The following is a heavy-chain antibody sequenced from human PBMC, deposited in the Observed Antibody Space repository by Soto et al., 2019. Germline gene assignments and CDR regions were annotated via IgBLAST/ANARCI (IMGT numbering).Heavy chain of an antibody. V-gene: IGHV3-33*01. D-gene: IGHD2-2*01. CDR2: IWYDGSNK. CDR1: GFSFSSFG. CDR3: ARYLVVVPAALRGAPMDV. J-gene: IGHJ6*03. Sequence: PGGSLRLSCEASGFSFSSFGMHWVRQAPGKGLEWVAVIWYDGSNKYYADSVKGRFSISRDNSKNTLYLQMNSLRAEDTAVYYCARYLVVVPAALRGAPMDVWGKGTTVTVSS.